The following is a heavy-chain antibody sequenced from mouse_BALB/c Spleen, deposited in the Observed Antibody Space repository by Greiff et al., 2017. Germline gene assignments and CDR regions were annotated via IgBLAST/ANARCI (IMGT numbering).Heavy chain of an antibody. D-gene: IGHD2-3*01. Sequence: VQGVESGAELARPGASVKLSCKASGYTFTSYWMQWVKQRPGQGLEWIGAIYPGDGDTRYTQKFKGKATLTADKSSSTAYMQLSSLASEDSAVYYCAKDDGYNYFDYWGQGTTLTVSS. CDR2: IYPGDGDT. CDR3: AKDDGYNYFDY. J-gene: IGHJ2*01. V-gene: IGHV1-87*01. CDR1: GYTFTSYW.